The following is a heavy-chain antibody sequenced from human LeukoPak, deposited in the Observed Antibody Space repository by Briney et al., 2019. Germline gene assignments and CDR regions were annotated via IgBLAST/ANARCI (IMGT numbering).Heavy chain of an antibody. V-gene: IGHV1-2*06. CDR3: ATDSRSGWSDYYYYGMDV. Sequence: ASVKVSCKASGYTFTGYYIHWVRQAPGQGLEWMGRINPNSGGTDYAQKFQGRVTMTRDTSINTAYMALSRLRSEDTAVYYCATDSRSGWSDYYYYGMDVWGQGTTVTVSS. D-gene: IGHD6-19*01. CDR2: INPNSGGT. J-gene: IGHJ6*02. CDR1: GYTFTGYY.